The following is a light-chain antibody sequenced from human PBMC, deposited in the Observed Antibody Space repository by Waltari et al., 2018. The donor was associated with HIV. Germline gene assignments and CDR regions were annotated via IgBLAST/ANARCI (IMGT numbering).Light chain of an antibody. CDR3: MQATSGPPGS. Sequence: DSVMTQSPLALSVTVGQPASISCKSSQALVYLHGYSHLNWVRQRPGQSPRPLISKTSRRKLGVPDRFSASGSGSEFTLNISRVEPEDVGVYYCMQATSGPPGSIGQGTKLEIK. V-gene: IGKV2-30*01. CDR2: KTS. J-gene: IGKJ1*01. CDR1: QALVYLHGYSH.